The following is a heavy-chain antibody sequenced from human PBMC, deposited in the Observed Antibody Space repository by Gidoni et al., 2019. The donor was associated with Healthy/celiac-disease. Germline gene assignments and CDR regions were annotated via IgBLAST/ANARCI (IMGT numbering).Heavy chain of an antibody. Sequence: QVQLQQWCAGRLKPSETLSLTCAVYGGSFSGYYWSGIRQPPGKGLEWIGEINHSGSTHYNPSLKSRVTISVDTSKNQCSLKRSAVTAADTAVYYCARGAGVRRCDYCGQGTLVTVSS. D-gene: IGHD6-19*01. V-gene: IGHV4-34*01. J-gene: IGHJ4*02. CDR2: INHSGST. CDR3: ARGAGVRRCDY. CDR1: GGSFSGYY.